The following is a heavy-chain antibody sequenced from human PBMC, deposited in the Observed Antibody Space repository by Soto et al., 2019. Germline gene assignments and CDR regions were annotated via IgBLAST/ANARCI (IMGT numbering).Heavy chain of an antibody. CDR2: VGVSGATT. CDR1: GFTFSSYA. CDR3: AKFRAGLGSQTDS. V-gene: IGHV3-23*01. J-gene: IGHJ4*02. D-gene: IGHD3-10*01. Sequence: GGSLRLSCAASGFTFSSYAMSWVRQAPGKGLESVSTVGVSGATTYYTDSVKGRFTISRDNSNNTLFLQMHSLRAEDTAIYYCAKFRAGLGSQTDSWGQGTLVTVSS.